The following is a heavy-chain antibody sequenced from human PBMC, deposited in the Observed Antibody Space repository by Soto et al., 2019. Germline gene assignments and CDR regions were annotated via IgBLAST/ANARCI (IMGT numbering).Heavy chain of an antibody. D-gene: IGHD2-2*01. CDR3: ERYHDIVVVPAAIRTDAFDI. CDR2: VSVYNGYN. CDR1: GYTFTSYG. Sequence: QVQLVQSGAEVRKPGASVKVSCKASGYTFTSYGINWVRQAPGQGLEWMGRVSVYNGYNNYAQKFQGRVTMTTDTATRIAYMELRSLRSDDKAVYYCERYHDIVVVPAAIRTDAFDIWGQGTMVTVSS. J-gene: IGHJ3*02. V-gene: IGHV1-18*04.